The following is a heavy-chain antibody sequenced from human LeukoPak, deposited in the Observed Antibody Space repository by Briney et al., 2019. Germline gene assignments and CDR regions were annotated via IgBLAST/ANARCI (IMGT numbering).Heavy chain of an antibody. CDR1: GFTFSSYA. J-gene: IGHJ3*02. Sequence: GGSLRLSCAASGFTFSSYAMSWVRQAPGKGPEWVSSISASGDSTYYIDSVKGRFTISRDNSKNTLDLQMNSLRAEDTAVYYCTKRDDDNYYSGRDVFDIWGQETMVTVSS. V-gene: IGHV3-23*01. CDR3: TKRDDDNYYSGRDVFDI. D-gene: IGHD3-22*01. CDR2: ISASGDST.